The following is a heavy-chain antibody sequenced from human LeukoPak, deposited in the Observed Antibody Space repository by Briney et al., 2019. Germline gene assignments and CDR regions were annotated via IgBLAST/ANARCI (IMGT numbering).Heavy chain of an antibody. CDR2: ISGSGGST. CDR3: AKEQQIPNWFDP. CDR1: GFTFSSYA. V-gene: IGHV3-23*01. Sequence: GSLRLSCAASGFTFSSYAMSWVRQGQGQGLEWVSTISGSGGSTYYADSVKGRFTISRDNSKNTLYLQMNSLRAEDTAVYYCAKEQQIPNWFDPWGQGTLVTVSS. J-gene: IGHJ5*02. D-gene: IGHD6-13*01.